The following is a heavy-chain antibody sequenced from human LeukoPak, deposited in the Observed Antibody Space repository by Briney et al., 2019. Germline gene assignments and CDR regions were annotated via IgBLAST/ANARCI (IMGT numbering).Heavy chain of an antibody. Sequence: GGSLRLSCAASGFTFSSYGMHWVRQAPGKGLEWVAVISYDGSNKYYADSVKGRFTISRDNSKNTLYLQMNSLRAEDTAVYYCAKDVRAYYDILTGYYSDYWGQGTLVTVSS. CDR3: AKDVRAYYDILTGYYSDY. D-gene: IGHD3-9*01. J-gene: IGHJ4*02. CDR2: ISYDGSNK. V-gene: IGHV3-30*18. CDR1: GFTFSSYG.